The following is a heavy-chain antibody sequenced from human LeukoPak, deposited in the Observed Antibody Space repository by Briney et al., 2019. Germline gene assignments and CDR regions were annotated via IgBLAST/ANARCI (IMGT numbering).Heavy chain of an antibody. J-gene: IGHJ6*03. CDR1: GGSFSGYY. D-gene: IGHD3-10*01. CDR3: AGDSSRGSGSKTIYYYYYMDV. V-gene: IGHV4-34*01. CDR2: INHSGST. Sequence: ASETLSLTCAVYGGSFSGYYWSWIRQPPGKGLEWIGEINHSGSTNYNPSLKSRVTISVDTSKNQFSLKLSSVTAADTAVYYCAGDSSRGSGSKTIYYYYYMDVWGKGTTVTVSS.